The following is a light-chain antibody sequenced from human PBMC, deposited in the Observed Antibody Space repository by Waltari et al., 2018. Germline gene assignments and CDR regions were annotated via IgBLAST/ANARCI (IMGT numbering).Light chain of an antibody. V-gene: IGLV2-14*01. CDR1: SSDVGLYNY. Sequence: QSALTQPASVSGSPGQSITISCTGSSSDVGLYNYVSWYQQRPGKAPKLMIYEVSNRPSGGSNRFSGSKSDKPASLTISGLQAEDEGDYYCSSFTASRTLLFGGGTRLTVL. CDR3: SSFTASRTLL. J-gene: IGLJ2*01. CDR2: EVS.